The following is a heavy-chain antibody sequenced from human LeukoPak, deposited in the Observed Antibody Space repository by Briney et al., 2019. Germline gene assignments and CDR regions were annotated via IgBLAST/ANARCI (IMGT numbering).Heavy chain of an antibody. J-gene: IGHJ3*02. CDR3: AKTSTMIVVVWAFDI. V-gene: IGHV3-23*01. CDR2: TSGSGGST. Sequence: GGSLRLSCAASGFTFSSYAMSWVRQAPGKGLEWVSATSGSGGSTYYADSVKGRFTISRDNSKNTLYLQMNSLRAEDTVVYYCAKTSTMIVVVWAFDIWGQGTMVTVSS. D-gene: IGHD3-22*01. CDR1: GFTFSSYA.